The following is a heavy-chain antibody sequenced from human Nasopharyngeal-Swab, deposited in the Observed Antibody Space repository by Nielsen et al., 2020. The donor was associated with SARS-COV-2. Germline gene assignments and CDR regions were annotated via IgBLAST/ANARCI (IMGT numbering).Heavy chain of an antibody. CDR2: IKSKTDGGTT. Sequence: GGSLRLSCAASGFTFNDAWMSWVRQAPGKGLEWVGRIKSKTDGGTTDYAAPVKGRFTISRDDSKNTLYLQMNSLKIEDTAVYFCTTETYYYDSSGPDAFDVWGQGTMVTVSS. V-gene: IGHV3-15*01. D-gene: IGHD3-22*01. CDR3: TTETYYYDSSGPDAFDV. J-gene: IGHJ3*01. CDR1: GFTFNDAW.